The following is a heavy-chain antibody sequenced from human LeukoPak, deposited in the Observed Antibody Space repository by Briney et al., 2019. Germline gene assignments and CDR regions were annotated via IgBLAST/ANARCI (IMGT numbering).Heavy chain of an antibody. V-gene: IGHV3-7*01. J-gene: IGHJ4*02. Sequence: GGSLRLSCAASGFTFSSYGMHWVRQAPGKGLEWVANIKQDGSEKYYVDSVKGRFTISRDNAKNSLYLQMNSLRAEDTAVYYCARKNGLDYWGQGALVTVSS. CDR1: GFTFSSYG. CDR2: IKQDGSEK. CDR3: ARKNGLDY.